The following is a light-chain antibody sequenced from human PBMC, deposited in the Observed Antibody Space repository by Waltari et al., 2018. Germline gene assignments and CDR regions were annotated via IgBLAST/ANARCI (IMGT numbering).Light chain of an antibody. CDR3: KQSYSTPWT. CDR1: QSISSY. J-gene: IGKJ1*01. CDR2: AAS. Sequence: DIQMTQSPSSLSASVGDRVTITSRASQSISSYLIWYQQKPGKAPKLLIYAASSLQSGVPSRLSGSGSVTDFTLTISSLQPEDFAPSSCKQSYSTPWTFGQGTKVEIK. V-gene: IGKV1-39*01.